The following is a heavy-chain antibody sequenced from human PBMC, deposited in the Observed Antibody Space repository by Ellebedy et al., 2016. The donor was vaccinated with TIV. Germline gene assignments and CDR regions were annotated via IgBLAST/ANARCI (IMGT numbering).Heavy chain of an antibody. CDR1: GFSFRSYW. D-gene: IGHD4-17*01. V-gene: IGHV3-7*01. CDR2: IYQDGGVQ. J-gene: IGHJ5*01. Sequence: GESLKISCAASGFSFRSYWMSWVRQAPGKGLEWVANIYQDGGVQYYVDSVKGRFTISRDNADNSLFLQMNSLRAEDTAVYYCARRGSYGDYAVQINSWFDSWGQGTLVTVSS. CDR3: ARRGSYGDYAVQINSWFDS.